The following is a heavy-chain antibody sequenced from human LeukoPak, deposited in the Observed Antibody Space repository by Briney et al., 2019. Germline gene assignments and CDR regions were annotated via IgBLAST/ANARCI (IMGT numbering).Heavy chain of an antibody. CDR1: GASISSYY. D-gene: IGHD4-23*01. CDR2: MYYSGGT. Sequence: SETLSLTCTVSGASISSYYWSWLRQPSGKGLEWIAFMYYSGGTNYNPSLKSRVTISLDTSKNQFSLKLSSVTAADTAVYYCARRSISGNSWDYFDYWGQGTLVTVSS. J-gene: IGHJ4*02. CDR3: ARRSISGNSWDYFDY. V-gene: IGHV4-59*08.